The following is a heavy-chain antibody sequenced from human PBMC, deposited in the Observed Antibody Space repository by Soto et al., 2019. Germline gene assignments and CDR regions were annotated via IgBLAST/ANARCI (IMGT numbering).Heavy chain of an antibody. CDR3: ARESEDLTSNFDY. J-gene: IGHJ4*02. CDR2: ISGSGGST. CDR1: GFTLSSYA. V-gene: IGHV3-23*01. Sequence: GGSLRLSCAASGFTLSSYAMSWVRQAPGKGLEWVSAISGSGGSTYYADSVKGRFTISRDNAKNSLYLEMNSLRAEDTAVYYCARESEDLTSNFDYWGQGTLVTVSS.